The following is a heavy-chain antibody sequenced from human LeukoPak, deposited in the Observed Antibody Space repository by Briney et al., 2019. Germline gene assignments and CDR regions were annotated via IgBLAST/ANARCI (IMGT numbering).Heavy chain of an antibody. CDR3: ARRLSAHTTFDS. Sequence: SQTLSLTCTVSGGSLSSGGSYWSWIRQYPGKSLEWIGYIYYSGNTYYNPSLKTRLTISIKRSANQFSLRLSSVTAADSAVYYCARRLSAHTTFDSWGQGTLVTVSS. CDR2: IYYSGNT. CDR1: GGSLSSGGSY. J-gene: IGHJ4*02. V-gene: IGHV4-31*03. D-gene: IGHD1-1*01.